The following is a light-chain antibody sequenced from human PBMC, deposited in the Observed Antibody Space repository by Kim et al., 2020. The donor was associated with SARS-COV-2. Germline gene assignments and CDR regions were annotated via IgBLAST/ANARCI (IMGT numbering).Light chain of an antibody. CDR1: QSISSNS. Sequence: LSPGERATLSCRANQSISSNSLSWYQQKPAQAPRLVIFDASTRASGIPDRFSGSGSGTDFTLPISSLEPKDFAVYYCQQYDSSPCTFGQGTKLEI. J-gene: IGKJ2*02. V-gene: IGKV3-20*01. CDR2: DAS. CDR3: QQYDSSPCT.